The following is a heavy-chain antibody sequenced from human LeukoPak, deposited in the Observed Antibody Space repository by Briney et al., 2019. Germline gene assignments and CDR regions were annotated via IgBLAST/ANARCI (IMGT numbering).Heavy chain of an antibody. Sequence: GGSLRLSCAASGFTFSSHWMHWVRQAPGKGLVWVSRINGDESSTNYADSVKGRFTISRDNAKNILYLQMNSLRAEDTAVYFCARDHGDYYFDDWGQGTLVTVSS. CDR1: GFTFSSHW. CDR2: INGDESST. V-gene: IGHV3-74*01. CDR3: ARDHGDYYFDD. J-gene: IGHJ4*02. D-gene: IGHD4-17*01.